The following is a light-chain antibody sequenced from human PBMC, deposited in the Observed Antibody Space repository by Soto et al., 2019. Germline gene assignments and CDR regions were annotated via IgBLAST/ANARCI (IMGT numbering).Light chain of an antibody. CDR1: SSVVGTYDY. Sequence: QSVLTQPASVSGSPGQSIAISCTGTSSVVGTYDYVSWYQQYPGKAPKLMIYDVSDRPSGVSNRFSGSKSGNTASLTISGLQAEDEADYYCISYTNSSTAVFGTGTKVTVL. CDR2: DVS. V-gene: IGLV2-14*01. CDR3: ISYTNSSTAV. J-gene: IGLJ1*01.